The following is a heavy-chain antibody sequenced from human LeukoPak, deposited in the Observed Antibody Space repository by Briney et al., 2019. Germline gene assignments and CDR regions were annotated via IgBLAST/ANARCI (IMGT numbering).Heavy chain of an antibody. CDR1: GFTFTTYA. CDR3: AKDAVRGSGRINWFDS. J-gene: IGHJ5*01. CDR2: ITVGGDT. V-gene: IGHV3-23*01. D-gene: IGHD3-10*01. Sequence: GGSLRLSCATSGFTFTTYAMSWVRQAPGKGLEWVSGITVGGDTFYADSVKGRFTISRDNSKNTLYLQMNSLRAEDTAAYYCAKDAVRGSGRINWFDSWGQGTLVTVSS.